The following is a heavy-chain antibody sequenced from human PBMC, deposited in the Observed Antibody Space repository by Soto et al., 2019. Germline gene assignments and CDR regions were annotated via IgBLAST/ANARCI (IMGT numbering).Heavy chain of an antibody. J-gene: IGHJ5*02. CDR2: ISGRGHIT. D-gene: IGHD4-17*01. CDR3: ENGLQNTVTTGFWFAP. V-gene: IGHV3-23*01. CDR1: GFTISTYA. Sequence: EVQLLESGGGLVQPGGSLRLSCAASGFTISTYAMSWVRQAPGKGLAWVSGISGRGHITYSPASVKGRFTISRDISNSTLDLQMSSLRAEDTAVYHTENGLQNTVTTGFWFAPRGQGTLVSVSS.